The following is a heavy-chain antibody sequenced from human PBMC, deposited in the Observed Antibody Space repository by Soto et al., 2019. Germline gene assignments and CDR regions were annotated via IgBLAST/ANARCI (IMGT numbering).Heavy chain of an antibody. CDR3: ARGSIVATIIDNWFDP. D-gene: IGHD5-12*01. CDR2: INHSGST. CDR1: GGSFSGYY. J-gene: IGHJ5*02. Sequence: PSETLSLTCAVYGGSFSGYYWSWIRQPPGKGLEWIGEINHSGSTNYNPSLKSRVTISVDTSKNQFSLKLSSVTAADTAVYYCARGSIVATIIDNWFDPWGQGTLVTVSS. V-gene: IGHV4-34*01.